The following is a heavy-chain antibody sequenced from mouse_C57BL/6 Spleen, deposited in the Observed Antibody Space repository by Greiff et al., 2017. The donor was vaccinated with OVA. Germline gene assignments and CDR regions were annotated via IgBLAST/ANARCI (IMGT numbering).Heavy chain of an antibody. D-gene: IGHD1-1*01. J-gene: IGHJ4*01. CDR3: ARSYYGSDAMDY. Sequence: VKLMESGAELARPGASVKMSCKASGYTFTSYTMHWVKQRPGQGLEWIGYINPSSGYTKYNQKFKDKATLTADKSSSTAYMQLSSLTSEDSAVYYCARSYYGSDAMDYWGQGTSVTVSS. CDR2: INPSSGYT. CDR1: GYTFTSYT. V-gene: IGHV1-4*01.